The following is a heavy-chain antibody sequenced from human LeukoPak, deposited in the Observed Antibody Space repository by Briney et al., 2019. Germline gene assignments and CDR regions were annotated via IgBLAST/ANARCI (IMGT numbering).Heavy chain of an antibody. V-gene: IGHV3-30*04. Sequence: GGSLRLSCAASGFTFSSYAMHWVRQAPGKGLEWVAVISYDGSNKYYADSVKGRFTISRDNSKNTLYLQMNSLRAEDTAVYYCARDLIWNDGLDYWGQGTLVTVSS. D-gene: IGHD1-1*01. CDR1: GFTFSSYA. CDR2: ISYDGSNK. J-gene: IGHJ4*02. CDR3: ARDLIWNDGLDY.